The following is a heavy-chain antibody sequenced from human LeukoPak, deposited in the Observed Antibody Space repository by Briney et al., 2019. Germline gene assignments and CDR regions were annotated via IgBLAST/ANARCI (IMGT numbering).Heavy chain of an antibody. J-gene: IGHJ3*02. CDR1: GGTFRNYA. D-gene: IGHD1-26*01. CDR2: IIPIFGTA. Sequence: ASVKVSFKASGGTFRNYAISWVRQAPGQGPEWMGGIIPIFGTANYAQKFQGRVTITADESTSTAYMELSSLRSEDTAVYYCARDSKWELPDAFDIWGQGTMVTVSS. V-gene: IGHV1-69*13. CDR3: ARDSKWELPDAFDI.